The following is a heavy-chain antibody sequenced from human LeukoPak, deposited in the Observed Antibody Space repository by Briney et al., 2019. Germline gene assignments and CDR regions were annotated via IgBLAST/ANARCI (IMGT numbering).Heavy chain of an antibody. CDR3: ARAIKSSSSWYGGYYFDY. CDR1: GGSISSGDYY. Sequence: SETLSLTCTVSGGSISSGDYYWSWIRQPPGKGLEWIGYIYYSGSTYYNPSLKSRVTISVDTSKNQFSLKLSSVTAADTAVYYCARAIKSSSSWYGGYYFDYWGQGTLVTVSS. V-gene: IGHV4-30-4*01. D-gene: IGHD6-13*01. CDR2: IYYSGST. J-gene: IGHJ4*02.